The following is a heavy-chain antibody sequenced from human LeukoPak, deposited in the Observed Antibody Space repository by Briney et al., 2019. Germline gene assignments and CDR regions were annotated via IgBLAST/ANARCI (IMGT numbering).Heavy chain of an antibody. J-gene: IGHJ4*02. CDR3: TKQGRAFLAYFDY. CDR1: GFTFGDYA. V-gene: IGHV3-49*04. Sequence: PGGSLRLSCTASGFTFGDYAMSWVRQARGKGVEWVGFIRSKAYGGTTEYAASVKGRFTISRDDSKSIAYLQMNSLKTEDTAVYYCTKQGRAFLAYFDYWGQGTLVTVSS. CDR2: IRSKAYGGTT. D-gene: IGHD1-26*01.